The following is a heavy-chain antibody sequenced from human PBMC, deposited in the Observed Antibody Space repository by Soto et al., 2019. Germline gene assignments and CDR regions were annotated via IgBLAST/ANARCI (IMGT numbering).Heavy chain of an antibody. CDR1: GFPFTFYG. D-gene: IGHD3-3*02. CDR3: ARDDAFDNENGFDM. Sequence: GGSLRLSCAVSGFPFTFYGFHWVRQSPAKGLEWLGVIVSDGSAIYHADSLEGRFFISRDNSKDILYLQMNSLRVEDTAVYYCARDDAFDNENGFDMWGQGTMVTVSS. CDR2: IVSDGSAI. V-gene: IGHV3-33*01. J-gene: IGHJ3*02.